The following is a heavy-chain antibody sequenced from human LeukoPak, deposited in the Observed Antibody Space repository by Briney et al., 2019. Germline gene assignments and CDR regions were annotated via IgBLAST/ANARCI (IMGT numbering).Heavy chain of an antibody. V-gene: IGHV1-2*02. CDR3: ARGLYYGGNQRAHDAFDI. J-gene: IGHJ3*02. Sequence: EASVKVSCKASGYIFTDYYMHWVRQAPGQGLEWMGWFNPASGGTKYAQKFQGRVTRTRDTSINTAYMELSSLGLDDTAVYYCARGLYYGGNQRAHDAFDIWGQGTLVTVSS. D-gene: IGHD4-23*01. CDR2: FNPASGGT. CDR1: GYIFTDYY.